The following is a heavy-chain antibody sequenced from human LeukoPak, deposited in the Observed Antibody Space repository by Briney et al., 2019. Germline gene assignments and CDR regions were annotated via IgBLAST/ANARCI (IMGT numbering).Heavy chain of an antibody. CDR2: IYTSGST. V-gene: IGHV4-4*07. CDR1: GGSISSYY. CDR3: ARENSGGYREFDY. Sequence: MPSETLSLTCTVSGGSISSYYWSWIRQPAGKGLEWIGRIYTSGSTNYNASLKRRVSMSVDTSKNQSSLKLSSVTAADTAVFYCARENSGGYREFDYWGQGTLVTVSS. D-gene: IGHD1-26*01. J-gene: IGHJ4*02.